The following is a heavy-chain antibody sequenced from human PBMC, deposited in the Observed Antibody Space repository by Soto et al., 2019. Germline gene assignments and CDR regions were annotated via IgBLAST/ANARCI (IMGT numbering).Heavy chain of an antibody. V-gene: IGHV1-2*02. D-gene: IGHD2-2*01. CDR2: INPTSGGT. J-gene: IGHJ4*02. CDR3: ARGYCSSSGCSHYFDY. Sequence: GASVKVSCKASGYTFPGNYMHWVRQAPGQGPEWMALINPTSGGTNYAQKFQGRVTMTWDTSISTAYMELSRLRSDDTAIYYCARGYCSSSGCSHYFDYWGQGTLVTVSS. CDR1: GYTFPGNY.